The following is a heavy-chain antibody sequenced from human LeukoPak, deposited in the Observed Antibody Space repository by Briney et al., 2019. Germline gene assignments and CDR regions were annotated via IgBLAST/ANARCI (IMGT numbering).Heavy chain of an antibody. D-gene: IGHD6-13*01. CDR3: ATLSDAIAAAGTRNY. J-gene: IGHJ4*02. Sequence: GGSLRLSCAASGFTFSSYGMHWVRQAPGKGLEWVAFIRYDGSNKYYADSVKGRFTISRDNSKNTLYLQMNSLRAEDTAVYYCATLSDAIAAAGTRNYWGQGTLVTVSS. V-gene: IGHV3-30*02. CDR2: IRYDGSNK. CDR1: GFTFSSYG.